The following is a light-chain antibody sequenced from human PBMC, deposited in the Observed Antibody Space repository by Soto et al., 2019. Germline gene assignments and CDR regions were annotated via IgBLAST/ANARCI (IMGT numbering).Light chain of an antibody. Sequence: EIVLTQSPGTLSLSLGERATLSCRASQSVSSNYLAWYQQKPAQAPRLLIYATSSRATGIPDRFSGSGSGTYFTLTISRLEPEDFAVYYCQQYGSSPRYSFGQGTKLEIK. CDR1: QSVSSNY. J-gene: IGKJ2*03. CDR2: ATS. V-gene: IGKV3-20*01. CDR3: QQYGSSPRYS.